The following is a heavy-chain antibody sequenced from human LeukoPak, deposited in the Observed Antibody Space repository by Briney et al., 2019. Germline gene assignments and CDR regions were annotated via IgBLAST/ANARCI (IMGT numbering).Heavy chain of an antibody. CDR2: IYYSGST. Sequence: SETLSLTCTVSGGSISSSSYYWGWIRQPPGKGLEWIGSIYYSGSTNYNPSLKSRVTISVDTSKNQFSLKLSSVTAADTAVYYCASTPREADCSGGSCYSGHYYYYYYGMDVWGQGTTVTVSS. D-gene: IGHD2-15*01. CDR1: GGSISSSSYY. V-gene: IGHV4-39*07. CDR3: ASTPREADCSGGSCYSGHYYYYYYGMDV. J-gene: IGHJ6*02.